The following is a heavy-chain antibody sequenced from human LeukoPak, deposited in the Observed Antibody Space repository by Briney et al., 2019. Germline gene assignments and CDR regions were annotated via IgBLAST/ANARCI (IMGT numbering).Heavy chain of an antibody. V-gene: IGHV4-59*01. J-gene: IGHJ4*02. CDR3: ARVLASGSPALDY. CDR1: GGSISSYY. CDR2: IYCSGST. Sequence: SETLSLTCTVSGGSISSYYWSWIRQPPGKGLEWIGYIYCSGSTNYNPSLKSRVTISVDTSKNQFSLKLSSVTAADTAVYYCARVLASGSPALDYWGQGTLVTVSS. D-gene: IGHD1-26*01.